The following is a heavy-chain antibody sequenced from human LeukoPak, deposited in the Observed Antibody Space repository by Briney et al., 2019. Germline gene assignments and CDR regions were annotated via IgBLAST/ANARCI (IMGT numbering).Heavy chain of an antibody. CDR3: ARDALPYYDSSGYYKTHDAFDI. D-gene: IGHD3-22*01. CDR1: GGSISGYY. J-gene: IGHJ3*02. Sequence: SETLSLTCAVSGGSISGYYWSWIRQPPGKGLEWIGNIYYSGSTNYNPSLKSRVTISVDTSKNQFSLKMSSVTAADTAVYYCARDALPYYDSSGYYKTHDAFDIWGQGTTVTVSS. CDR2: IYYSGST. V-gene: IGHV4-59*01.